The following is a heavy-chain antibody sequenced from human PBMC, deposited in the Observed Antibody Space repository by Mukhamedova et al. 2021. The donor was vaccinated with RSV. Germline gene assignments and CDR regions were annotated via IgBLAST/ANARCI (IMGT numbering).Heavy chain of an antibody. D-gene: IGHD3-22*01. V-gene: IGHV3-21*01. Sequence: GLEWVSSISSSSSYIYYADSVKGRFTISRDNAKNSLYLQMNSLRAEDTAVYYCARPPEYYYDSSGYYSRIYYYYCMDVWGQGTTVT. CDR3: ARPPEYYYDSSGYYSRIYYYYCMDV. CDR2: ISSSSSYI. J-gene: IGHJ6*02.